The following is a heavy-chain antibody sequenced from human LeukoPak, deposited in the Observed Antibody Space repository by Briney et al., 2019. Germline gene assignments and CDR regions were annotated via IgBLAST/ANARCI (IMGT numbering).Heavy chain of an antibody. V-gene: IGHV3-23*01. J-gene: IGHJ4*02. Sequence: GGSLRLSCAAFGFPFSTPFNINAMTWVRQAPGKGLDWVATMNHVGTIIHYADSVKGRFTISRDNSKNMVYLQMDSLGAEDTAKYYCATMGYDFWSGYWPDYWGQGTLVTVSS. D-gene: IGHD3-3*01. CDR1: GFPFSTPFNINA. CDR3: ATMGYDFWSGYWPDY. CDR2: MNHVGTII.